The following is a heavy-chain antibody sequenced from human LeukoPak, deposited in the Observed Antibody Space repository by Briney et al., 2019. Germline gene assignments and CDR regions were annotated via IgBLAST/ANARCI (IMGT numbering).Heavy chain of an antibody. J-gene: IGHJ5*02. Sequence: GKPSETLSLTCTVSGGSIISYYWSWIRQPPGKGLEWIGYMDYSGSSNYNPSLKSRVTIAGDTAKNQWAREVWCVTAADTAVYYCARHLGYCSSDGCHSWFDPWGQGTLVTVSS. CDR3: ARHLGYCSSDGCHSWFDP. D-gene: IGHD2-2*01. V-gene: IGHV4-59*08. CDR2: MDYSGSS. CDR1: GGSIISYY.